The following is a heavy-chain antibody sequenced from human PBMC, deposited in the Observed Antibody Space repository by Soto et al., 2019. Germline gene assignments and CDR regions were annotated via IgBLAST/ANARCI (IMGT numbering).Heavy chain of an antibody. D-gene: IGHD5-18*01. CDR2: IYHSGST. CDR1: GYSISSGYY. Sequence: SETLSLTCTVSGYSISSGYYWGWIRQPPGKGLEWIGSIYHSGSTYYNPSLKSRVTISVDTSKNQFSLKLSSVTAADTAVYYCARGWIQLWYLDYWGQGTLVTVSS. CDR3: ARGWIQLWYLDY. V-gene: IGHV4-38-2*02. J-gene: IGHJ4*02.